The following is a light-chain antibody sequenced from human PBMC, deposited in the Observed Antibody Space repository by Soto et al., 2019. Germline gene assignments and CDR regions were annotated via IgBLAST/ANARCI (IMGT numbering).Light chain of an antibody. CDR1: SSDVGGYNY. Sequence: QSVLNQPASVSGSPGQSITISCTGTSSDVGGYNYVSWYQQHPGKAPELMIYDVSNRPSGVSNRFSGSKSGNTASLTISGLQAEDEADYYCSSYTSSSTLVFGTGTKVTVL. CDR3: SSYTSSSTLV. J-gene: IGLJ1*01. CDR2: DVS. V-gene: IGLV2-14*01.